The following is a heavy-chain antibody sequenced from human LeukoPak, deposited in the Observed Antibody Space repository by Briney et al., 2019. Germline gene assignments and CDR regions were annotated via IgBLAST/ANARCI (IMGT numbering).Heavy chain of an antibody. Sequence: QSGGSLRLSCAASGFTFSSYAMSWVRQVQGKGLEWVSVFSGSGDNTYYADSVKGRFTISRDNSKNMLYLQMNSLRAEDTAVYYCAKWKYSNSGIDDYWGQGTLVTVSS. CDR1: GFTFSSYA. V-gene: IGHV3-23*01. J-gene: IGHJ4*02. CDR3: AKWKYSNSGIDDY. D-gene: IGHD6-6*01. CDR2: FSGSGDNT.